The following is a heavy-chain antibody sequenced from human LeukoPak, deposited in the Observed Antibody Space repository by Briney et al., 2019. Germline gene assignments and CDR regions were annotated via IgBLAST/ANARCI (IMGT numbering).Heavy chain of an antibody. J-gene: IGHJ4*02. V-gene: IGHV4-59*01. Sequence: SETLSLTCTVSGGSISSYYWSWIRQPPGKGLEWIGYIYYSGSTNYNPSLKSRVTISVDTSKNQFSLKLNSVTAADTAVYYCAREGGSSNFDYWGQGTLVTVSS. CDR3: AREGGSSNFDY. D-gene: IGHD6-13*01. CDR1: GGSISSYY. CDR2: IYYSGST.